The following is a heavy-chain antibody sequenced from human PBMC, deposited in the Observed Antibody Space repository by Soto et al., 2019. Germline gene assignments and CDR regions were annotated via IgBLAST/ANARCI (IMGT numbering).Heavy chain of an antibody. CDR3: AKDLDSYGWIDY. Sequence: QPGGSLRLSCAASGFTFSTYGMHWVRQAPGKGLEWVAVISHDGSKKYFADSVKGRFTISRDNSKNTLYLQMNSLKTEDTAVYYCAKDLDSYGWIDYWGQRTLVTVSS. CDR2: ISHDGSKK. CDR1: GFTFSTYG. J-gene: IGHJ4*02. V-gene: IGHV3-30*18. D-gene: IGHD5-18*01.